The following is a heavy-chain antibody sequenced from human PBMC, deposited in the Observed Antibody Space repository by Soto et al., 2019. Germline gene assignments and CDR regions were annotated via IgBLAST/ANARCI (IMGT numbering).Heavy chain of an antibody. CDR1: GGSISSGGYY. J-gene: IGHJ4*02. V-gene: IGHV4-31*03. CDR2: ISYIGST. CDR3: ARELLT. Sequence: QVQLQESGPGLVKPSQTLSLTCTVSGGSISSGGYYWNWIRQHPEKGLVWIGSISYIGSTYYNPSLKSRVTMSVDTSKNPFSLKLSSVTAADTAVYYCARELLTWGQGTLVTVSS.